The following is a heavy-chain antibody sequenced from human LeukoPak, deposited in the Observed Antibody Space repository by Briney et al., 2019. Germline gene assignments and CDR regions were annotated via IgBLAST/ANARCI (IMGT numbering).Heavy chain of an antibody. Sequence: SETLSLTCAVYGGSFSGYYWSWIRQPPGKGLEWIGEINHSGSTNYNPSLKSRVTISVDTSKNQFSLKLSSVTAADTAVYYCARGANYYDSSGYYFHYYYYMDVWGKGTTVTVSS. CDR2: INHSGST. V-gene: IGHV4-34*01. CDR1: GGSFSGYY. CDR3: ARGANYYDSSGYYFHYYYYMDV. D-gene: IGHD3-22*01. J-gene: IGHJ6*03.